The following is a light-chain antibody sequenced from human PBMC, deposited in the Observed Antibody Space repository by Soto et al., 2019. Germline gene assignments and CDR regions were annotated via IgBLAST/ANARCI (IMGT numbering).Light chain of an antibody. V-gene: IGLV2-8*01. Sequence: QSALTQPPSASGSPGQSVTISCTGTSSDVGGYNYVSWYQQHPGKAAKLMIYEVSKRPSGVPDRFSGSKSGNTASLTVSGLQAEDEAYYYCSSYAGSNNVVFGGGTKLTVL. CDR2: EVS. J-gene: IGLJ2*01. CDR3: SSYAGSNNVV. CDR1: SSDVGGYNY.